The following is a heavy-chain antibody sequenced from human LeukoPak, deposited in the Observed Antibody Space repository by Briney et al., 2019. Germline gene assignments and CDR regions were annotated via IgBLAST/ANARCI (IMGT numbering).Heavy chain of an antibody. Sequence: GGSLRLSCAASGFTFSSYAMSWVRQAPGKGLEWVSAISGSAGSTYYADSVKGRFTISRDNSKNTLYLQMNSLRAEDTAVYYCAKVTKVVVAATPIDYWGQGTLVTVSS. J-gene: IGHJ4*02. V-gene: IGHV3-23*01. CDR2: ISGSAGST. CDR3: AKVTKVVVAATPIDY. D-gene: IGHD2-15*01. CDR1: GFTFSSYA.